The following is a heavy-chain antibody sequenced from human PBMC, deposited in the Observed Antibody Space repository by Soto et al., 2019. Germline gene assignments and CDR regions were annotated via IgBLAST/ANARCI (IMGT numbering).Heavy chain of an antibody. J-gene: IGHJ6*02. D-gene: IGHD3-10*01. CDR2: ISSSSSYI. Sequence: GGSLRLSCAASGFTFSSNNMNWVRQAPGKGLEWVSSISSSSSYIYYADSVKGRFTISRDNAKNSLYLQMNSLRAEDTAVYYCARDYYGSGSYSYYYYGMDVWGQGTPVTVSS. CDR1: GFTFSSNN. CDR3: ARDYYGSGSYSYYYYGMDV. V-gene: IGHV3-21*01.